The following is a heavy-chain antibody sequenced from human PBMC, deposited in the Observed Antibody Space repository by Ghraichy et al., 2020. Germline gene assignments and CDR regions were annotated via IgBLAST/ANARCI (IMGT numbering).Heavy chain of an antibody. CDR3: AKDAEGIAVAGINWFDP. CDR1: GFTFSSYA. CDR2: ISGSGGST. Sequence: GGSLRLSCAASGFTFSSYAMSWVRQAPGKGLEWVSAISGSGGSTYYADSVKGRFTISRDNSKNTLYLQMNSLRAEDTAVYYCAKDAEGIAVAGINWFDPWGQGTLVTVSS. J-gene: IGHJ5*02. D-gene: IGHD6-19*01. V-gene: IGHV3-23*01.